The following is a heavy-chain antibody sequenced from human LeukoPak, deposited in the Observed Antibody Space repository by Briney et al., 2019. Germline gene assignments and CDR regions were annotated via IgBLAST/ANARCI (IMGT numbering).Heavy chain of an antibody. D-gene: IGHD3-10*01. Sequence: GGSLRLSCAASGFTFSSYEMNWVRQAPGKGLEWVSYISSSGSTIYYADSVKGRFTISRDNAKNSLYLQMNSLRAEDTAVYYCARDYLSGGGFDYWGQGTMVTVSS. CDR1: GFTFSSYE. V-gene: IGHV3-48*03. J-gene: IGHJ4*02. CDR3: ARDYLSGGGFDY. CDR2: ISSSGSTI.